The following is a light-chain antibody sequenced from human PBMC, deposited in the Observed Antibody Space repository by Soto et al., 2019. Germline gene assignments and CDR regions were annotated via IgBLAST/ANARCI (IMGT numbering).Light chain of an antibody. CDR2: GAS. J-gene: IGKJ1*01. V-gene: IGKV3-20*01. CDR1: QSVSSSY. CDR3: QQYGSSPET. Sequence: PRERATLSCMASQSVSSSYLAWYQQKPGQAPRLLIYGASSRATGIPDRFSGSGSGTDFTLTISRLEPEDFAVYYCQQYGSSPETFGQGTKVDI.